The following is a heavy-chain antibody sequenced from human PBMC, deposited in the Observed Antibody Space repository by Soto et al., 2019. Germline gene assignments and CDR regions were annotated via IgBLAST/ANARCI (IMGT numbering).Heavy chain of an antibody. CDR3: ARDGCSGGSCKGGVDY. Sequence: QVPLVESGGGVVQPGRSLRLSCAASGFIFSNYGMYWVRQAPGKGLEWVAVIWYDGSNKYYADSVKGRFTISRDNSKNTLYLQMNSLRAEDTAVYYCARDGCSGGSCKGGVDYWGQGTLVTVSS. J-gene: IGHJ4*02. V-gene: IGHV3-33*01. CDR2: IWYDGSNK. D-gene: IGHD2-15*01. CDR1: GFIFSNYG.